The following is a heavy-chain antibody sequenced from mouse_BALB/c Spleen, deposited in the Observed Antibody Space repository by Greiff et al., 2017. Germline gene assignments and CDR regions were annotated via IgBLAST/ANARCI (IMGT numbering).Heavy chain of an antibody. CDR1: GYNFTSYW. J-gene: IGHJ1*01. Sequence: QVQLQQSGAELVKPGTSVKLSCKASGYNFTSYWINWVKLRPGQGLEWIGDIYPGSGSTNYNEKFKSKATLTVDTSSSTAYMQLSSLASEDSALYYCASYDPWYFDVWGAGTTVTVSS. D-gene: IGHD2-12*01. CDR3: ASYDPWYFDV. CDR2: IYPGSGST. V-gene: IGHV1-55*01.